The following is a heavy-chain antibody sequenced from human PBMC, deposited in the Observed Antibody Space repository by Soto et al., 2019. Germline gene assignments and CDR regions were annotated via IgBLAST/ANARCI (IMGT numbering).Heavy chain of an antibody. CDR3: AKAAGPSYYYYMDF. CDR1: GFTFSNFA. J-gene: IGHJ6*03. Sequence: EVQLLESGGGLVQPGGSLRLSCAASGFTFSNFAMTWVRQAPGKGLEWVSTITNSGDNTYYADSVRGRFTIPRDNSKSTLYLQMDSLRDGDTATYYCAKAAGPSYYYYMDFCGKGTTVTVSS. CDR2: ITNSGDNT. V-gene: IGHV3-23*01.